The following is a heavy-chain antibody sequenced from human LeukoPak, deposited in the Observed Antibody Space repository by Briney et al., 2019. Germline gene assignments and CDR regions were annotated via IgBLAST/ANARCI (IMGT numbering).Heavy chain of an antibody. V-gene: IGHV3-15*01. J-gene: IGHJ5*02. CDR3: TTDPSDPNWFDP. CDR1: GFTFRNAW. Sequence: GGSLRLSCAASGFTFRNAWMSWVRQAPGKGLEWVGRVKSKTDGGTTDYAAPVKGRFTISRDDSKNTLYLQMNSLKTEDTAVYYCTTDPSDPNWFDPWGQGTLVTVPS. CDR2: VKSKTDGGTT.